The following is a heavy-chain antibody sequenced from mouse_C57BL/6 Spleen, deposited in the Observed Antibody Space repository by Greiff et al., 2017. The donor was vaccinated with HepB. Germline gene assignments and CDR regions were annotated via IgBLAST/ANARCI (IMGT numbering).Heavy chain of an antibody. CDR2: INPGSGGT. CDR3: ATLYYGSSYAMDY. V-gene: IGHV1-54*01. J-gene: IGHJ4*01. D-gene: IGHD1-1*01. Sequence: QVHVKQSGAELVRPGTSVKVSCKASGYAFTNYLIEWVKQRPGQGLEWIGVINPGSGGTNYNEKFKGKATLTADQSSSTAYMQLSSLTSEDSAVYFCATLYYGSSYAMDYWGQGTSVTVSS. CDR1: GYAFTNYL.